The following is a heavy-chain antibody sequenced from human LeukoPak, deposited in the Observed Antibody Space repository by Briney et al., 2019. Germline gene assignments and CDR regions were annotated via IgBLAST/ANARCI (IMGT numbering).Heavy chain of an antibody. Sequence: ASVKVSCKASGYTFSNFGISWVRQAPGQGLEWMGVIKPGGEGTRYAQSFQGRVTMTRDTSTRTLYMELSSLRPEDTAVYYCAREAGATDYWGQGTLVTVSS. J-gene: IGHJ4*02. CDR3: AREAGATDY. V-gene: IGHV1-46*01. D-gene: IGHD1-26*01. CDR1: GYTFSNFG. CDR2: IKPGGEGT.